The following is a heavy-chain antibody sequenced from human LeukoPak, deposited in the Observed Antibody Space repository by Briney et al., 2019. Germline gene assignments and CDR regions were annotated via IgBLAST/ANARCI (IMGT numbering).Heavy chain of an antibody. J-gene: IGHJ6*02. CDR3: AKIVVPAAYYFYGMDV. CDR1: GFTFSRYW. V-gene: IGHV3-74*01. CDR2: INIDGSSR. Sequence: GGSLRLSCAASGFTFSRYWMHWVRQAPGKGLVWVSRINIDGSSRTYADSVKGRFTISRDKSKNTLYLQMNSLRVEDTAIFYCAKIVVPAAYYFYGMDVWGQGTTVTVSS. D-gene: IGHD2-2*01.